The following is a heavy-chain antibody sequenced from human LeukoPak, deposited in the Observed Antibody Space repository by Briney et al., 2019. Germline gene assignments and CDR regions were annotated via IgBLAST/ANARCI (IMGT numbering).Heavy chain of an antibody. V-gene: IGHV3-30*02. J-gene: IGHJ4*02. CDR1: GFTFRNYD. D-gene: IGHD6-19*01. CDR2: IRRDGSDR. CDR3: AKDNWLPSSPAVAGLGD. Sequence: GGSLSLSCIPSGFTFRNYDMHWVRQAPGKGLEWVAFIRRDGSDRFHADSVKGRFTISRDNSRNTLYLQMNSLTVEDTAVYYCAKDNWLPSSPAVAGLGDWNQGTLVTVSS.